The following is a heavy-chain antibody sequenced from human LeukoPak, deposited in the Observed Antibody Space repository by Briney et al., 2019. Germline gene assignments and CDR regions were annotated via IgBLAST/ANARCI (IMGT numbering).Heavy chain of an antibody. V-gene: IGHV3-66*01. CDR3: ARVPVLGTRENLQH. CDR1: GFTVSSHY. J-gene: IGHJ1*01. Sequence: GGSLRLSCAASGFTVSSHYMSWVRQAPGKGLEWFSLIYSGGITKYADSVKGRLTLSRDLSKNTVQLQMNSLRAEDTAVYYCARVPVLGTRENLQHWGQGTMVTVSS. D-gene: IGHD4-23*01. CDR2: IYSGGIT.